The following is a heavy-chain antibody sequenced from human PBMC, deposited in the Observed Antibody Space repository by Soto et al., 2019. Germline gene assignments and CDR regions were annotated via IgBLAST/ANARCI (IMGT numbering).Heavy chain of an antibody. CDR1: GFTFSSYS. CDR2: ISSSSSYI. V-gene: IGHV3-21*01. J-gene: IGHJ6*02. CDR3: ARDRYSSSGGMDV. D-gene: IGHD6-6*01. Sequence: GGSLRFSCAAFGFTFSSYSMNWVRQAPGKGLEWVSSISSSSSYIYYADSVKGRFTISRDNAKNSLYLQMNSLRAEDTAVYYCARDRYSSSGGMDVWGQGTTVTVSS.